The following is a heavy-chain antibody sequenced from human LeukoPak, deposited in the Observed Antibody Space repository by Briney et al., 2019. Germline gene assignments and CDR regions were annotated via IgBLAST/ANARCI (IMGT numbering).Heavy chain of an antibody. CDR1: GYTFKKYA. CDR2: ISTYNGDT. V-gene: IGHV1-18*01. J-gene: IGHJ4*02. Sequence: ASVKLTCKTSGYTFKKYAISWMRQAPGQGLEWMGWISTYNGDTNYAQSFQGRVTMTTDTSTSTAYMELRSLRSDDTAVYYCTRDPSNTSGWYIYFDYWGQGTPVTVSP. CDR3: TRDPSNTSGWYIYFDY. D-gene: IGHD6-19*01.